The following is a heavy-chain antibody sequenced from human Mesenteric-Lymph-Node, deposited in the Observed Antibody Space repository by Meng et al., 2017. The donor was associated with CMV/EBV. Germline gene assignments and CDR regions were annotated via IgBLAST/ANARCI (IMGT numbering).Heavy chain of an antibody. D-gene: IGHD2-21*01. V-gene: IGHV1-2*02. J-gene: IGHJ6*02. CDR2: INPNSGAT. CDR3: ARYCGGDCLSHYGMDV. CDR1: GFTFTGYY. Sequence: ASVKVSCKASGFTFTGYYIHWVRQAPGQGLESMGWINPNSGATKYAQKFQGRVTVTRDTSTSTASMELRRLTSDDTAVYYCARYCGGDCLSHYGMDVWGQRTTVTVSS.